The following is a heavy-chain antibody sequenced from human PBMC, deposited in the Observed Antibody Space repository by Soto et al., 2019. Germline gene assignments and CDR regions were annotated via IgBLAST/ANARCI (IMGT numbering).Heavy chain of an antibody. J-gene: IGHJ5*02. Sequence: QVQLVQSGAEVTKPGASVKVSCKTSGYTFTSYDITWVRQVPGQGLEWMGWISPYNGNTNYAQELQGRVTMTTDTSTSTAYMELRSLRSDDTAVYFCARGVCSSTSCYGADWFDPWGQGTLVTVSS. D-gene: IGHD2-2*01. CDR2: ISPYNGNT. CDR1: GYTFTSYD. CDR3: ARGVCSSTSCYGADWFDP. V-gene: IGHV1-18*01.